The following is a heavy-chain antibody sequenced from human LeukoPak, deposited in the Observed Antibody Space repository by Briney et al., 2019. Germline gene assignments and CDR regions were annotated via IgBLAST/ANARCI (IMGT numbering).Heavy chain of an antibody. J-gene: IGHJ4*02. V-gene: IGHV3-23*01. D-gene: IGHD7-27*01. CDR2: ISGNGGGT. CDR3: AKAQELGNYEFFLFDY. Sequence: GGSLRLSCAASGLTFSSYAMSWVRQAPGKGLEWVSGISGNGGGTYYADSVKGRFTISRDNSKNTLYLQMNSPRAEDTAVYYCAKAQELGNYEFFLFDYWGQGTLVTVSS. CDR1: GLTFSSYA.